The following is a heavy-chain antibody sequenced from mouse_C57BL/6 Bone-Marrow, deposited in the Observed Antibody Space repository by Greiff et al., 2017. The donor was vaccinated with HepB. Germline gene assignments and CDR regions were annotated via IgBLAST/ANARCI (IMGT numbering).Heavy chain of an antibody. CDR2: ISSGGSYT. CDR1: GFTFSSYG. D-gene: IGHD1-1*01. J-gene: IGHJ4*01. CDR3: ARQITTVVGDYYAMDY. Sequence: EVHLVESGGDLVKPGGSLKLSCAASGFTFSSYGMSWVRQTPDKRLEWVATISSGGSYTYYPASVKGRFTISRDNAKNTLYLQMSSLKSEDTAMYYCARQITTVVGDYYAMDYWGQGTSVTVSS. V-gene: IGHV5-6*01.